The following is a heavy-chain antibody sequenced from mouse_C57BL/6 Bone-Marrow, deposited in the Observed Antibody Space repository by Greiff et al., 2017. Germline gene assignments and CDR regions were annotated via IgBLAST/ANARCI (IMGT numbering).Heavy chain of an antibody. D-gene: IGHD1-1*01. V-gene: IGHV1-23*01. CDR2: IDPETCGT. CDR3: TTTAVAGRFAY. Sequence: VKVVESGAELVRPGASVKLSCKASGYTFTDYEMHCVKQTPVHGLEWIGAIDPETCGTAYNQKFKGKATLTADKSSSTAYMERRSLTSEDSAVYYCTTTAVAGRFAYWGQGTLVTVSA. J-gene: IGHJ3*01. CDR1: GYTFTDYE.